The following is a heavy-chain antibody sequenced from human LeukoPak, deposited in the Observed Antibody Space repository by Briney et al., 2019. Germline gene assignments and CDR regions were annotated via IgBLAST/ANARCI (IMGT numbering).Heavy chain of an antibody. CDR2: ISGSGGST. CDR3: ARLQRDYYDSSGSTPVDY. D-gene: IGHD3-22*01. V-gene: IGHV3-23*01. CDR1: GFTFSSYA. Sequence: GGSLRLSCAASGFTFSSYAMSWVRQAPGKGLEWVSAISGSGGSTYYADSVKGRFTISRDNSKNTLYLQMNSLRAEDTAVYYCARLQRDYYDSSGSTPVDYWGQGTLVTVSS. J-gene: IGHJ4*02.